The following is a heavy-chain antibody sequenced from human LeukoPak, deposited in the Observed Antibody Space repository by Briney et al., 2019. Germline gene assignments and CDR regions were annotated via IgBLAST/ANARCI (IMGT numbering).Heavy chain of an antibody. CDR1: GFTFSSYA. CDR2: ISGSGGST. J-gene: IGHJ6*03. V-gene: IGHV3-23*01. D-gene: IGHD6-19*01. Sequence: PGGTLRLSCAASGFTFSSYAMSWVRQAPGKGLEWVSAISGSGGSTYYADSVKGRFTISRDNSKNTLYLQMNSLRAEDTAVYYCAKVRSPPEVAGTRYYYYYFMDVWGKGTTVTVSS. CDR3: AKVRSPPEVAGTRYYYYYFMDV.